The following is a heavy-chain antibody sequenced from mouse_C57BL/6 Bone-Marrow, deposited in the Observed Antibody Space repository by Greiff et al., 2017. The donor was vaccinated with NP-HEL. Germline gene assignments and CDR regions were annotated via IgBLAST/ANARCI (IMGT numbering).Heavy chain of an antibody. V-gene: IGHV1-55*01. CDR2: IYPGSGST. Sequence: QVHVKQPGAELVKPGASVKMSCKASGYTFTSYWITWVKQRPGQGLEWIGDIYPGSGSTNYNEKFKSKATLTVDTSSSTAYMQLSSLTSEDSAVYYCARRSNSYAMDYWGQGTSVTVSS. CDR3: ARRSNSYAMDY. D-gene: IGHD2-5*01. CDR1: GYTFTSYW. J-gene: IGHJ4*01.